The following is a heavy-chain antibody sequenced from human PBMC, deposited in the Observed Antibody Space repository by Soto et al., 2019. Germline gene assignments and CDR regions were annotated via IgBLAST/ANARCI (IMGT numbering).Heavy chain of an antibody. CDR1: GYTFTSYG. D-gene: IGHD3-22*01. J-gene: IGHJ4*02. CDR2: ISAYNGNT. V-gene: IGHV1-18*01. Sequence: GASVKVSCKASGYTFTSYGISWVRQAPGQGLERMGWISAYNGNTNYAQKLQGRVTMTTDTSTSTAYMELRSLRSDDTAVYYYARGVGYYDSSGYIDYWGQGTLVTVSS. CDR3: ARGVGYYDSSGYIDY.